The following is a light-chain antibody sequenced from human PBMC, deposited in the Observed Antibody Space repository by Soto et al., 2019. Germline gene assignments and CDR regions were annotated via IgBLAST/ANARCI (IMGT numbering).Light chain of an antibody. Sequence: EIVLAQSPVTLSFSPGERATLSCRASQTVSRMYLSWFQQKPGQAPRLLIYGTSTRATGIPVRFSGSGSGTEFTLTISSLQPEDFAVYFFPQDFNFPWTFGQGTEV. CDR3: PQDFNFPWT. V-gene: IGKV3D-7*01. J-gene: IGKJ4*01. CDR1: QTVSRMY. CDR2: GTS.